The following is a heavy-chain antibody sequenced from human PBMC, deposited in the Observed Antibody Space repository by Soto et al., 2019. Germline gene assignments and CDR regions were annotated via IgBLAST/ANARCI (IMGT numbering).Heavy chain of an antibody. Sequence: PGGSLRLSCAASGFTFSSYGMHWVRQAPGKGLEWVAVIWYDGSNKYYADSVKGRFTISRDNSKNTLYLQMNSLRAEDTAVYHCARDQGIAVAGYFDYWGQGTLVTVSS. CDR2: IWYDGSNK. CDR3: ARDQGIAVAGYFDY. D-gene: IGHD6-19*01. J-gene: IGHJ4*02. CDR1: GFTFSSYG. V-gene: IGHV3-33*01.